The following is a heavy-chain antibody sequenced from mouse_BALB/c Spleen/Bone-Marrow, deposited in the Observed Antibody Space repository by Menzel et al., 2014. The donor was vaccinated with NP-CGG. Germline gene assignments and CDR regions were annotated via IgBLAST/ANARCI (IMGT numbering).Heavy chain of an antibody. D-gene: IGHD1-1*01. CDR3: TRSNYGYWFFDV. V-gene: IGHV1S81*02. CDR2: INPSNGGT. Sequence: GAELVKPGASVKLSCKASGYTFTSYYMYWVKQRPGQGLEWIGEINPSNGGTNFNEKFKSKATLTVDKSSNTAYVQLSSLTSEDSAVYHCTRSNYGYWFFDVWGAGTTVTVSS. J-gene: IGHJ1*01. CDR1: GYTFTSYY.